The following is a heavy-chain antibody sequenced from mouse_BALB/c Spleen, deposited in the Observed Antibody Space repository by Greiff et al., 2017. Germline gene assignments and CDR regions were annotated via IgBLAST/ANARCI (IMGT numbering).Heavy chain of an antibody. CDR2: INPYNGGT. CDR1: GYSFTGYT. Sequence: EVQLQQSGPELVKPGASMKISCKASGYSFTGYTMNWVKQSHGKNLEWIGLINPYNGGTSYNQKFKGKATLTVDKSSSTAYMELLSLTSEDSAVYYCAKRSTMITTDYAMDYWGQGTSVTVSS. J-gene: IGHJ4*01. CDR3: AKRSTMITTDYAMDY. D-gene: IGHD2-4*01. V-gene: IGHV1-18*01.